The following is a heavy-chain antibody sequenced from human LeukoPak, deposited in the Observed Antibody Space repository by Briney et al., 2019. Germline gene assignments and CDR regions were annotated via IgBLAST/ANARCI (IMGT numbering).Heavy chain of an antibody. D-gene: IGHD1-1*01. J-gene: IGHJ4*02. Sequence: PSETLSLTCTVSGDSINSFFWSWVRQPPGKGLEWIGTLFDSGKTNYNPSLKSRVTISVDRSKNQFSLKLSSVTAADTAVYYCARGQPPYGYWGQGTLVTVSS. V-gene: IGHV4-59*12. CDR1: GDSINSFF. CDR3: ARGQPPYGY. CDR2: LFDSGKT.